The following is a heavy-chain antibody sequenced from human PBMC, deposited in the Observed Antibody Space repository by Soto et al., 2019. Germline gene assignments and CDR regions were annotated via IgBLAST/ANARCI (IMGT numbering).Heavy chain of an antibody. V-gene: IGHV4-39*07. Sequence: SETLSLTCTVSGGSMRSDDYYWGLIRQPPGKGLEWIGYINHSGSTNYNPSLKSRVTISVDTSKNQFSLKLSSVTAADTAVYYCARFFGVLLGYFDYWGQGTLVTVSS. CDR2: INHSGST. D-gene: IGHD3-10*01. CDR3: ARFFGVLLGYFDY. J-gene: IGHJ4*02. CDR1: GGSMRSDDYY.